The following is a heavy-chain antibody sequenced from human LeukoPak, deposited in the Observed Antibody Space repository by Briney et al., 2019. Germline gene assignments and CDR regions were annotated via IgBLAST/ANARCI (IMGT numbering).Heavy chain of an antibody. V-gene: IGHV1-18*01. D-gene: IGHD6-6*01. CDR1: VYTFTSYG. Sequence: GASVNVPCKHTVYTFTSYGISWVRQAPAQGLEWMGWISVYNGDTKYAQKFQGRVTMTTDTSTSTAYMELRSLRSDDTAVYYCARDSVAVRPGWFDPWGQGTLVTVSS. CDR2: ISVYNGDT. J-gene: IGHJ5*02. CDR3: ARDSVAVRPGWFDP.